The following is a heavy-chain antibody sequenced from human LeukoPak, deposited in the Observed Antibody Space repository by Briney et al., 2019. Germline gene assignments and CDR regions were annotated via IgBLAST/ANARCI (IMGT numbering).Heavy chain of an antibody. J-gene: IGHJ5*02. V-gene: IGHV3-21*01. Sequence: PGGSLRLSCAASGFTFSSYAMSWVRQAPGKGLEWVSSISSSSSYIYYADSVKGRFTISRDNAKNSLYLQMNSLRAEDTAVYYCASRRHIVATIGTWFDPWGQGTLVTVSS. CDR2: ISSSSSYI. CDR1: GFTFSSYA. D-gene: IGHD5-12*01. CDR3: ASRRHIVATIGTWFDP.